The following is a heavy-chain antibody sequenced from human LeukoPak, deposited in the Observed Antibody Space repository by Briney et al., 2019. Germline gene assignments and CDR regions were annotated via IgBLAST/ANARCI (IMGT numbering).Heavy chain of an antibody. V-gene: IGHV3-23*01. Sequence: PGGSLRLSCAASGFTFSSYAISWVRQAPGKGLEWVSAISASGGTTYYADSVKGRFTISRDNSKNTLYLQMNSLRAEDTAVYYCARAPGSSWAFDYWGQGTLVTVSS. CDR2: ISASGGTT. CDR1: GFTFSSYA. CDR3: ARAPGSSWAFDY. J-gene: IGHJ4*02. D-gene: IGHD6-13*01.